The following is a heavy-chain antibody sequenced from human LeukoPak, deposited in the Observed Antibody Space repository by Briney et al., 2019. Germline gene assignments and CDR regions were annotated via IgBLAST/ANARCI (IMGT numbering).Heavy chain of an antibody. D-gene: IGHD3-22*01. CDR3: ARERGGTGSFYSGYYYYIDV. J-gene: IGHJ6*03. CDR2: ISSSSSSI. V-gene: IGHV3-48*04. CDR1: GFTFSSYS. Sequence: PGGSLRLSCVASGFTFSSYSMNWVRQAPGEGLEWVSYISSSSSSISYADSVKGRFTISRDNAKNSLFLQMNSLRAEDTAVYYCARERGGTGSFYSGYYYYIDVWGKGTTVTVSS.